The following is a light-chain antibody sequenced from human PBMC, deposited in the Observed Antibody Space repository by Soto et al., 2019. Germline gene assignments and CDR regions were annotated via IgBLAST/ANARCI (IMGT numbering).Light chain of an antibody. CDR1: QDINKY. V-gene: IGKV1-33*01. Sequence: DIQMTQSPSSLSASVGDRITITCQASQDINKYLNWYQQKLGKAPKLLIYDASNLQRGVPSRFSGSGSGTHFSLSISSLQPEDIATYYCKQSENVPLSFSGGTKMEIK. J-gene: IGKJ4*02. CDR2: DAS. CDR3: KQSENVPLS.